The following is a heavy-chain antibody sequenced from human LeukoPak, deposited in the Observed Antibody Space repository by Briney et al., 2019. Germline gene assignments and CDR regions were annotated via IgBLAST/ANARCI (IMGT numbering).Heavy chain of an antibody. Sequence: GGSLRLSCAASGFTFSSYSMTWVRQAPGKGLEWVSSISSSSSYIYYADSVKGRFTISRDNAKNSLYLQMNSLRAEDTAVYYCARDAHQPGDYYYYMDVWGKGTTVTVSS. V-gene: IGHV3-21*01. CDR2: ISSSSSYI. D-gene: IGHD7-27*01. J-gene: IGHJ6*03. CDR3: ARDAHQPGDYYYYMDV. CDR1: GFTFSSYS.